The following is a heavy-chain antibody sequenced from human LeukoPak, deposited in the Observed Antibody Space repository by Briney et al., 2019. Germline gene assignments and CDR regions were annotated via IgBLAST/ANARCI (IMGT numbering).Heavy chain of an antibody. CDR1: GITFSRYW. CDR2: IKQDGGGK. J-gene: IGHJ4*02. CDR3: ARDGRPLDY. Sequence: GGSLRLSCVDSGITFSRYWMSWVRQAPGKGLEWVANIKQDGGGKYYVDSVRGRFTISRDNAKNSLYLQMNSLRVEDTAIYYCARDGRPLDYWGPGTLVTVSS. V-gene: IGHV3-7*03.